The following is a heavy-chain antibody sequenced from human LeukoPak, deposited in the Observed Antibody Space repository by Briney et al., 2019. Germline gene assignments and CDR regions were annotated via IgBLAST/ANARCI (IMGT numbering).Heavy chain of an antibody. CDR3: ARPPSYYYYGMDV. Sequence: PSETLSLTCTVSGGSISSYYWSWIRQPPGKGLEWIAYIYYSGSTSYNPSLKSRVSISVDTSKNQFSLKLSSVTAADTAVYYCARPPSYYYYGMDVWGQGTTVTVSS. CDR1: GGSISSYY. J-gene: IGHJ6*02. V-gene: IGHV4-59*08. CDR2: IYYSGST.